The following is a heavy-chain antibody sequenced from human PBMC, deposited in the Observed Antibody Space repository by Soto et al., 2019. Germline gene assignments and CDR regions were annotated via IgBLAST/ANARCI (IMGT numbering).Heavy chain of an antibody. CDR3: TTGSVEGV. D-gene: IGHD2-15*01. CDR1: GLTISNAW. J-gene: IGHJ6*02. V-gene: IGHV3-15*07. Sequence: EVQLVDSGGGFIYPGGSLRLSCAASGLTISNAWMNWVRQAPGKGLEWVGRIKTNTEGGTTDYAAAVKGRFTVSRDDSKNTLYRQMNSLKTEDTAVYYCTTGSVEGVWGQGTMVTVSS. CDR2: IKTNTEGGTT.